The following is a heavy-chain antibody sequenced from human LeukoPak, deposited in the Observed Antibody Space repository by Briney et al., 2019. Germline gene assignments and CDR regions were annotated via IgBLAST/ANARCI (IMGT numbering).Heavy chain of an antibody. J-gene: IGHJ4*02. D-gene: IGHD6-13*01. Sequence: SQTLSLTCTVSGGSISSYYWSWIRQPPGKGLEWIGYIYYSGSTNYSPSLKSRVTISVDTSKNQFSLKLSSVTAADTAVYYCARTYSWAAALDYWGQGTLVTVSS. V-gene: IGHV4-59*01. CDR3: ARTYSWAAALDY. CDR1: GGSISSYY. CDR2: IYYSGST.